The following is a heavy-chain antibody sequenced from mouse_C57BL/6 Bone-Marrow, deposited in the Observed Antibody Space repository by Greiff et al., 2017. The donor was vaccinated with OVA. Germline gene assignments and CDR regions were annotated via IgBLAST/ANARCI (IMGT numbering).Heavy chain of an antibody. J-gene: IGHJ3*01. Sequence: VQLQQSGPELVKPGASVKISCKASGYSFTGYYMNWVKQSPEKSLEWIGEINPSTGGTTYNQKFKAKATLTVDKSSSTAYMQLKSLTSEDSAVYYCARSSGSSCLFAYWGQGTLVTVSA. CDR3: ARSSGSSCLFAY. V-gene: IGHV1-42*01. CDR2: INPSTGGT. D-gene: IGHD1-1*01. CDR1: GYSFTGYY.